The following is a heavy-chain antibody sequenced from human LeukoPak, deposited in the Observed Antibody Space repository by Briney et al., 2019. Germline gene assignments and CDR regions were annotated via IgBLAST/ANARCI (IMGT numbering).Heavy chain of an antibody. CDR2: IYHSGST. V-gene: IGHV4-59*01. Sequence: KASETLSLTCTVSGDSISSYYWSWIRQPPGKGLEWIGYIYHSGSTNYNPSLKSRVTISADTSKDQFSLKLASVTAADTAAYYCATGYSSTWYYFDYWGQGTLVTVSS. CDR1: GDSISSYY. D-gene: IGHD6-13*01. CDR3: ATGYSSTWYYFDY. J-gene: IGHJ4*02.